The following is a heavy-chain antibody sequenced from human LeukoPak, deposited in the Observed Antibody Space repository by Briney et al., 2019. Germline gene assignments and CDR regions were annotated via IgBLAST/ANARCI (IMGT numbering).Heavy chain of an antibody. Sequence: GPGKVSCRASSYKFFNYWITWVRQAPGQGVEWVGWISPYNGNTNYAPKLQGRVTLTTDTSASTAYMELRSLRYDDTAVYYCATAGPGSSFDYWGQGTLVTVSS. CDR3: ATAGPGSSFDY. J-gene: IGHJ4*02. D-gene: IGHD3-10*01. CDR2: ISPYNGNT. V-gene: IGHV1-18*01. CDR1: SYKFFNYW.